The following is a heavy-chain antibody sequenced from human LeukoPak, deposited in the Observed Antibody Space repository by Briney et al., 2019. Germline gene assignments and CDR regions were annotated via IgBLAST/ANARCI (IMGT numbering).Heavy chain of an antibody. CDR3: AREGSPGPGAFDI. Sequence: GRSLRLSCAASGFTVSSNYMSWVRQAPGKGLEWVSVIYSGGSTYYADSVKGRFTISRDNSKNTLYLQMNSLRAEDTAVYYCAREGSPGPGAFDIWGQGTMVTVSS. D-gene: IGHD3-10*01. CDR2: IYSGGST. J-gene: IGHJ3*02. CDR1: GFTVSSNY. V-gene: IGHV3-66*01.